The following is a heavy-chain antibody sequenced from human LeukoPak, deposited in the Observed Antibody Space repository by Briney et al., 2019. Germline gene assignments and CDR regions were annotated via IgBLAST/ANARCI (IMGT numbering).Heavy chain of an antibody. D-gene: IGHD3-10*01. CDR1: GFTFSSYE. Sequence: PGGSLRLSCAASGFTFSSYEMNWVRQAPGKGLEWVSYISSSGSTIYYADSVKGRFTISRDNAKNSLYLQMNSLRAEDTAVYYCARASNVLLWFGELFSLDYWGQGTLVTVSS. CDR3: ARASNVLLWFGELFSLDY. V-gene: IGHV3-48*03. J-gene: IGHJ4*02. CDR2: ISSSGSTI.